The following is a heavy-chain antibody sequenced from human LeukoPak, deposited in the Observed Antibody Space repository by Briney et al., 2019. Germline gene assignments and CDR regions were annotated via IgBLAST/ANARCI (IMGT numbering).Heavy chain of an antibody. CDR3: ARVRYSGYDSPDY. Sequence: PGGSLRLSCAASGFTFSSYWMSWVRQAPGKGLEWVANIKQDGSEKCYVDSVKGRFTISRDNAKNSLYLQMNSLRAEDTAVYYCARVRYSGYDSPDYWGQGTLVTVSS. D-gene: IGHD5-12*01. V-gene: IGHV3-7*05. J-gene: IGHJ4*02. CDR1: GFTFSSYW. CDR2: IKQDGSEK.